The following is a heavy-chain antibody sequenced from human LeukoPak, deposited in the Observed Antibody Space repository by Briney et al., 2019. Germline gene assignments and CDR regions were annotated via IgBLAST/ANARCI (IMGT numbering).Heavy chain of an antibody. CDR1: GFTFSSYW. J-gene: IGHJ4*02. Sequence: GGSLRLSCAASGFTFSSYWMHWVRQAPGKGLVWVSRINSDGSSTSYADSVKSRFTISRDNAKNTLYLQMNSLRAEDTAVYYCARVTAYYGSGISDYWGQGTLVTVSS. V-gene: IGHV3-74*01. D-gene: IGHD3-10*01. CDR3: ARVTAYYGSGISDY. CDR2: INSDGSST.